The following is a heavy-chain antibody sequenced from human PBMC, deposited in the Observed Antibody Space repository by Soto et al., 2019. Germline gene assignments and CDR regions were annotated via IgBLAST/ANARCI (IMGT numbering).Heavy chain of an antibody. D-gene: IGHD2-2*01. Sequence: PGGSLRLSCAASGFTFSTYSMNWVRQAPGAGLEWISYISGAGSTIYYADSVKGRFTISRDNAKNSLYLEINSLRAEDTAVYYCVRLYCSSTSCYYLDYWGQGTLVTVPQ. CDR3: VRLYCSSTSCYYLDY. CDR1: GFTFSTYS. CDR2: ISGAGSTI. J-gene: IGHJ4*02. V-gene: IGHV3-48*01.